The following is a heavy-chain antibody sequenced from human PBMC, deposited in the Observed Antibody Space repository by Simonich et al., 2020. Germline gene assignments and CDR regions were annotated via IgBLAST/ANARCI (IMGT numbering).Heavy chain of an antibody. V-gene: IGHV4-39*01. J-gene: IGHJ3*02. CDR2: IYYGWST. CDR3: ARHAGFAFDI. Sequence: QLQLQESGPGLVKPSETLSLTCTVSGGSISSSSYYWGWIRQPPGKGLEWIGSIYYGWSTHYNPSLKRRVTISVDTSKNQFALKLSSVTAADTAVYYCARHAGFAFDIWGQGTMVTVSS. CDR1: GGSISSSSYY. D-gene: IGHD6-13*01.